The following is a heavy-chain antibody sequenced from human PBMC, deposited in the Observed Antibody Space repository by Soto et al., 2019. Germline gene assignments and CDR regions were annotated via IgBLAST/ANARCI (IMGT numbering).Heavy chain of an antibody. J-gene: IGHJ3*02. CDR2: IYPGDSDT. CDR1: GYSFTSYW. V-gene: IGHV5-51*01. Sequence: PGESLKISCKGSGYSFTSYWIGRVRQMPGKGLEWMGIIYPGDSDTRYSPSFQGQVTISADKSISTAYLQWSSLKASDTAMYYCASNYYDIQEPDAFDIWGQGTMVTVSS. CDR3: ASNYYDIQEPDAFDI. D-gene: IGHD3-22*01.